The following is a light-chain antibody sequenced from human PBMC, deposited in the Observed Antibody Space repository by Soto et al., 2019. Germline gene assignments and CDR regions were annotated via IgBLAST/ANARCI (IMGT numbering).Light chain of an antibody. CDR3: QQYNSYYLLT. Sequence: DIPLTPSPSTLSSSVGDRVTITCRASQKINNWPAWYQQKPGTPPKILISKVSNLVSGVPSRFCGSGSETEFTLTISSLQPDDVATYYCQQYNSYYLLTFGGGTRVDIK. V-gene: IGKV1-5*03. J-gene: IGKJ4*01. CDR1: QKINNW. CDR2: KVS.